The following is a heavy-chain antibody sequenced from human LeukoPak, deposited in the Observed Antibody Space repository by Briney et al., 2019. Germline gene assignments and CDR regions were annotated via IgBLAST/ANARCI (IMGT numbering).Heavy chain of an antibody. CDR3: AKGHGWLVSLDFDY. CDR2: ISWNSGSI. V-gene: IGHV3-9*01. D-gene: IGHD6-19*01. Sequence: GGSLRLSCAASGFTFDDYAMHWVRQAPGKGLEWVSGISWNSGSIGYADSVKGRFTISRDNAKNSLYLQMNSLRAEDTALYYCAKGHGWLVSLDFDYWGQGTLVTVSS. J-gene: IGHJ4*02. CDR1: GFTFDDYA.